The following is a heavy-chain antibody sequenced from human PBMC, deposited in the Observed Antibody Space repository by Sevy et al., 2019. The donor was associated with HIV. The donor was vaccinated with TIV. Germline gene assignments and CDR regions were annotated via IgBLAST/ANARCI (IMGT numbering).Heavy chain of an antibody. Sequence: GGSLRLSCAASGFTFSTYVMNWVRQAPGKGLEWVSGISGSGGSTYYADSVTGRFTISGDKSKKALYLQMNSLRAEDTAVYYCAKGDASYYGMDVWGQGTTVTVSS. CDR1: GFTFSTYV. CDR2: ISGSGGST. J-gene: IGHJ6*02. CDR3: AKGDASYYGMDV. V-gene: IGHV3-23*01. D-gene: IGHD1-26*01.